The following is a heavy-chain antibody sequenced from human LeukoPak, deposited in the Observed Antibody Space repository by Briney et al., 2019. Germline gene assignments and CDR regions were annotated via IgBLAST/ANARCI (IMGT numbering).Heavy chain of an antibody. CDR2: ISTNGGST. Sequence: PGGSLRLSCSASGFTFSSYGMHWVRQAPGKGLEYVAAISTNGGSTYYADSVKGRFTISRDNSKNTVNLQMSGLRTEDTAVYYCVKRWDAYNSDYWGQGTLVSVSS. CDR3: VKRWDAYNSDY. D-gene: IGHD5-24*01. V-gene: IGHV3-64D*09. CDR1: GFTFSSYG. J-gene: IGHJ4*02.